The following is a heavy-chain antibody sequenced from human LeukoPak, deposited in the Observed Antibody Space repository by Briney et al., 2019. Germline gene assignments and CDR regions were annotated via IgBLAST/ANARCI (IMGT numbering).Heavy chain of an antibody. J-gene: IGHJ4*02. V-gene: IGHV1-18*01. CDR2: ISGYSGDT. CDR1: GYTFASYG. D-gene: IGHD3-10*01. Sequence: ASVKVSCKASGYTFASYGVSWVRQAPGEGLEWMGWISGYSGDTKYAQRFEGRLSMTTDTSTTTAYMELRSLRSDDTAVHYCARDNLAFGRHWYGSGSYSLLFDYWGQGTLVTVSS. CDR3: ARDNLAFGRHWYGSGSYSLLFDY.